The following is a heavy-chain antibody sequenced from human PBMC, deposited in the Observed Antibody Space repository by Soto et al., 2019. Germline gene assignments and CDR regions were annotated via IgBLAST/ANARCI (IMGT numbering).Heavy chain of an antibody. V-gene: IGHV3-64D*08. CDR1: GFTVSSNY. CDR3: VKDYHLDYYYNGMDV. D-gene: IGHD3-3*02. CDR2: ISSNGGST. Sequence: GGSLRLSCAASGFTVSSNYMSWVRQAPGKGLEYVSAISSNGGSTYYADSVKGRFTISRDNSKNTLYLQMSSLRAEDTAVYYCVKDYHLDYYYNGMDVWRQGPTVTVS. J-gene: IGHJ6*02.